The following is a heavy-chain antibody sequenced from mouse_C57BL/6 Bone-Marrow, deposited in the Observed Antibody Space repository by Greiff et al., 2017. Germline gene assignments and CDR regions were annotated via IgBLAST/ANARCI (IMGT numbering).Heavy chain of an antibody. D-gene: IGHD2-4*01. CDR3: AIIYYDYDGYFDV. J-gene: IGHJ1*01. Sequence: VQLQQSGPELVKPGASVKIPCKASGYTFTDYNMDWVKQSHGKSLEWIGDNNPNNGGTIYNQKFKGKATLTVDKSSSTAYMELRSLTSEDTAVYYCAIIYYDYDGYFDVWGSGTTVTVSA. CDR1: GYTFTDYN. V-gene: IGHV1-18*01. CDR2: NNPNNGGT.